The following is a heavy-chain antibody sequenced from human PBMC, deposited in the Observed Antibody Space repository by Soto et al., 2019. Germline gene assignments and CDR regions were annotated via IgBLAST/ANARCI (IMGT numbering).Heavy chain of an antibody. CDR2: IIPIFGTA. CDR1: GGTFSSYA. V-gene: IGHV1-69*12. Sequence: QVQLVQSGAQVKKPGSSVKVSCKASGGTFSSYAISWVRQAPGQGLEWVGGIIPIFGTANYAQKFQGRVTITADESTRTAYMELSSLRSEDTAVYYGARVTKAAAGPDYYYGMDVWGQGTTVTVSS. CDR3: ARVTKAAAGPDYYYGMDV. D-gene: IGHD6-13*01. J-gene: IGHJ6*02.